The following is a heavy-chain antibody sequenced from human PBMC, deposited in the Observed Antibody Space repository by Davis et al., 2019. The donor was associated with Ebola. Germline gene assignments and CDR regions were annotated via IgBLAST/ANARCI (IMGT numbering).Heavy chain of an antibody. D-gene: IGHD2-15*01. V-gene: IGHV3-48*04. CDR3: ARDRGVVVVAATVYYGMDV. CDR2: ISSSCSTI. CDR1: GFTFSSYW. J-gene: IGHJ6*02. Sequence: GESLKISCAASGFTFSSYWMSWVRQAPGKGLEWVSYISSSCSTIYYADSVKGRFTISRDNAKNSLYLQMNSLRAEDTAVYYCARDRGVVVVAATVYYGMDVWGQGTTVTVSS.